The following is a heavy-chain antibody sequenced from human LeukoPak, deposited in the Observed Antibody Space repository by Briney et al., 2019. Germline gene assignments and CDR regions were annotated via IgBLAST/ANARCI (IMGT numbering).Heavy chain of an antibody. J-gene: IGHJ2*01. V-gene: IGHV4-38-2*01. CDR2: IYHSGST. D-gene: IGHD3-10*01. CDR1: GYSISSGYY. CDR3: ARALGTRSGYFDL. Sequence: SETLSLTCAVSGYSISSGYYWGWIPQPPGKGLEWIGSIYHSGSTYYNPSLKSRVTISVDTSKNQFSLKLSSVTAADTAVYYCARALGTRSGYFDLWGRGTLVTVSS.